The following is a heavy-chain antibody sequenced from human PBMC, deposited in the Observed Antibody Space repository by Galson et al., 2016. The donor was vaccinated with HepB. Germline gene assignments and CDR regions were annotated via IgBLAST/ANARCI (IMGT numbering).Heavy chain of an antibody. CDR2: INGVGYGSTT. V-gene: IGHV3-23*01. CDR1: GFPFGTYA. Sequence: SLRLSCAASGFPFGTYAMSWVRQAPGKGLEWLSAINGVGYGSTTYYRESVKGRFTISRDISKNTLSLQMSSLRAEDTAVYYCVKQIYRGTLDRWGQGTLVIVSS. J-gene: IGHJ5*02. CDR3: VKQIYRGTLDR. D-gene: IGHD3-10*01.